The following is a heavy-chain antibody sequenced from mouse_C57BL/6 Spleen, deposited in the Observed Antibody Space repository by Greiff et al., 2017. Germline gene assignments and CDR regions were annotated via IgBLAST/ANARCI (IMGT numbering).Heavy chain of an antibody. CDR2: IDPETGGT. J-gene: IGHJ2*01. CDR3: TTTVGARVDY. V-gene: IGHV1-15*01. Sequence: VQLQQSGAELVRPGASVTLSCKASGYTFTDYEMHWVKQTPVHGLEWIGAIDPETGGTAYNQKFKGKAILTADKSSSTAYMELRSLTSEDSAVYYCTTTVGARVDYWGQGTTLTVSS. D-gene: IGHD1-1*01. CDR1: GYTFTDYE.